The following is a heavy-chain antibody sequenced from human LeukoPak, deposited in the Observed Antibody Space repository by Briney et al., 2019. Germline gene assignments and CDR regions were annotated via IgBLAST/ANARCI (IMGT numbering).Heavy chain of an antibody. D-gene: IGHD3-10*01. Sequence: PSETLSLTCSVSGGSISSRSYYWGWIRQPPGKGLEWIGSMYYSGSTYYNPSLKSRVTISVDTSKNQFSLKLSSVTAADTAVYYCARILGGNHGPSFDYWGQGTLVTVSS. V-gene: IGHV4-39*07. CDR2: MYYSGST. CDR3: ARILGGNHGPSFDY. CDR1: GGSISSRSYY. J-gene: IGHJ4*02.